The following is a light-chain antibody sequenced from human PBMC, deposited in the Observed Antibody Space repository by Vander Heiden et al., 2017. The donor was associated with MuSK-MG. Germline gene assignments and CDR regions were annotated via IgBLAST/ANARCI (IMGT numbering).Light chain of an antibody. V-gene: IGKV3-20*01. CDR3: QQNGSPLKLT. CDR2: GAS. Sequence: EIVLTQSPGTLSLSPGERATLSCRASQSVSSSYLAWYQQKPGQAPRLLIYGASSRATGIPDRFSGSGSGTDFTLTISRLEPEDFAVYYCQQNGSPLKLTFGGGTKVEIK. CDR1: QSVSSSY. J-gene: IGKJ4*01.